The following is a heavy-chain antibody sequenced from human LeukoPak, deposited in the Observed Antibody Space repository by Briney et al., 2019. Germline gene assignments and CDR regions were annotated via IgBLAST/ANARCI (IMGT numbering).Heavy chain of an antibody. CDR1: GYTFTSYG. Sequence: ASVSVSCKASGYTFTSYGISWVRQAPGQGLEWMGWISAYNGNTNYAQKLQGRVTMTTDTSTSTAYMELRSLRSDDTAVYYCARVDYDFWSGYYTFDYWGQGTLVTVSS. J-gene: IGHJ4*02. V-gene: IGHV1-18*01. CDR3: ARVDYDFWSGYYTFDY. D-gene: IGHD3-3*01. CDR2: ISAYNGNT.